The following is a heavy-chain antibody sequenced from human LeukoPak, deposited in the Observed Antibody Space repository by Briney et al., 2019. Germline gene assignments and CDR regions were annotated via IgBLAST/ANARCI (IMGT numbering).Heavy chain of an antibody. CDR2: MYSAGST. Sequence: QPGGSLRLSCAASGVSISSSYMSWVRQAPGKGLEWVSVMYSAGSTYYADSVKGRFTISRDNSKNTLYFQMNSLRAEDTAVYHCAREEESRGLAYDIWGQGTMVTVSS. V-gene: IGHV3-53*01. CDR3: AREEESRGLAYDI. J-gene: IGHJ3*02. CDR1: GVSISSSY.